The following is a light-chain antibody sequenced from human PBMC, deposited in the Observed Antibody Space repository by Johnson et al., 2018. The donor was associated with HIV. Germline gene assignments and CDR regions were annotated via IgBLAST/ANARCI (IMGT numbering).Light chain of an antibody. CDR1: SSNIGRNY. V-gene: IGLV1-51*02. J-gene: IGLJ1*01. CDR3: GPWDNGLSGYV. Sequence: QSVLTQPPSVSAAPGQKVTISCSGSSSNIGRNYVSWYQQLPGTAPKLLIYANNKRPSGIADRFSGSQSGTSATLGITGLQTGDEAEYYCGPWDNGLSGYVFGSGTKVTVL. CDR2: ANN.